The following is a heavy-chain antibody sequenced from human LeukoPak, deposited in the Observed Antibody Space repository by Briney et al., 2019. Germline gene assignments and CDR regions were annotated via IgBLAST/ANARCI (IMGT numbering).Heavy chain of an antibody. CDR1: GFTVSSNY. CDR3: ARTPYSSSWYDYYYYYGMDV. CDR2: IYSGGST. V-gene: IGHV3-53*01. D-gene: IGHD6-13*01. J-gene: IGHJ6*02. Sequence: PGGSLRLSCAASGFTVSSNYMSWVRQAPGKGLEWVSVIYSGGSTYYADSVKGRFTISRDNSKNTLYLQMNSLRAEDTAVYYCARTPYSSSWYDYYYYYGMDVWGQGTTVTVSS.